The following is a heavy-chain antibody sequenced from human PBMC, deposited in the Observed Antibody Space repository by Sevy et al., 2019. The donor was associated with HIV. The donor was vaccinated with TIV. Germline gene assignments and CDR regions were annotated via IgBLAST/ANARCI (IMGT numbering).Heavy chain of an antibody. CDR2: IWYDGSNK. J-gene: IGHJ5*02. CDR1: GFTFSSYG. V-gene: IGHV3-33*01. D-gene: IGHD2-15*01. CDR3: ARDPWDCSGGSCYSAGWFDP. Sequence: GGSLRLSCAASGFTFSSYGMHWVRQAPGKGLEWVAVIWYDGSNKYYADSVKGRFTISRDNSKNTLYLQMNSLRAEDTAGYYCARDPWDCSGGSCYSAGWFDPWGQGTLVTVSS.